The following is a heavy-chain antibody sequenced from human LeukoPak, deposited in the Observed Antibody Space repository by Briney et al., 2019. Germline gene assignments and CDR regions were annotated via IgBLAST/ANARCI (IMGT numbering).Heavy chain of an antibody. J-gene: IGHJ5*02. D-gene: IGHD2-2*01. CDR3: ARVGNIVVVPAAGEWYNWFDP. CDR1: GGSFSGYY. CDR2: INHSGST. Sequence: SETLSLTCAVYGGSFSGYYWSWIRQPPGKGLEWIGEINHSGSTNYNPSLKSRVTISVDTSKNQFSLKLSSVTAADTAVYYCARVGNIVVVPAAGEWYNWFDPWGQGALVTVSS. V-gene: IGHV4-34*01.